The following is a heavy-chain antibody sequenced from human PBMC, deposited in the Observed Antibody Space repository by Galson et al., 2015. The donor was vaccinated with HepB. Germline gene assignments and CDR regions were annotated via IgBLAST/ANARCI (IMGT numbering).Heavy chain of an antibody. D-gene: IGHD1-7*01. CDR2: IIPILGTT. CDR3: ARDSGGTYYYRMDV. V-gene: IGHV1-69*01. Sequence: SCKASGGAFSNYPISWVRQVPGQGLEWMGGIIPILGTTNYAQKFQGRVMITADESTSTAYMELSSLRSEDTTVYYCARDSGGTYYYRMDVWGQGTTVTVSS. J-gene: IGHJ6*02. CDR1: GGAFSNYP.